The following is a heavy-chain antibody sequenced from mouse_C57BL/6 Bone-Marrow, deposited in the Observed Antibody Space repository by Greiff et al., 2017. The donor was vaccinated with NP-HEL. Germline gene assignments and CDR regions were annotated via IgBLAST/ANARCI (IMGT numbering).Heavy chain of an antibody. CDR3: TSGGNYTDG. D-gene: IGHD2-1*01. CDR1: GFTFSSYA. J-gene: IGHJ2*01. Sequence: EVKVVESGEGLVKPGGSLKLSCAASGFTFSSYAMSWVRQTPEKRLEWVAYISSGGDYSSSADTGTGRFSFSSDTARNTLYLQMSSLKSEDTAMNDDTSGGNYTDGGGQGTTLTV. V-gene: IGHV5-9-1*02. CDR2: ISSGGDYS.